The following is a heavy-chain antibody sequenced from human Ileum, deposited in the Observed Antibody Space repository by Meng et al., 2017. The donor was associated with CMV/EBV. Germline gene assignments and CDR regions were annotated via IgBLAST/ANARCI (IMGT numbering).Heavy chain of an antibody. Sequence: EGQGVESGGGLIQPGGSLRLACAASGFFVSDHHVSWYRQAPGKGLEWVSISHGSGTTYYMDSVRGRFTISRDNAKSSVFLQMIGLRVEDSAVYYCTRDLNYNLDYWGQGALVTVSS. D-gene: IGHD1-1*01. CDR2: SHGSGTT. J-gene: IGHJ4*02. CDR3: TRDLNYNLDY. V-gene: IGHV3-53*01. CDR1: GFFVSDHH.